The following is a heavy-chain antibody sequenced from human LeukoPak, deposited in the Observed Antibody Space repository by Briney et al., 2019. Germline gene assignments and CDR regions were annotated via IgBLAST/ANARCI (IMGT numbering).Heavy chain of an antibody. D-gene: IGHD5-24*01. CDR3: AREGGDGYNYPYYFDY. Sequence: SVKVSCKASGGTFSSYAISWVRQAPGQGLEWMGRIIPILGIANYAQKFQGRVTITADKSTSTAYMELSSLRSEDTAVYYCAREGGDGYNYPYYFDYWGQGTLVTVSS. CDR1: GGTFSSYA. J-gene: IGHJ4*02. V-gene: IGHV1-69*04. CDR2: IIPILGIA.